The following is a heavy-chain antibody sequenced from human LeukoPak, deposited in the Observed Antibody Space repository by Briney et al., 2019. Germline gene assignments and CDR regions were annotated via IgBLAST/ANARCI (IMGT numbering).Heavy chain of an antibody. CDR2: ISSSSSYI. D-gene: IGHD5-18*01. CDR3: ARTRDTAMVVFGY. CDR1: GFTFSSYS. J-gene: IGHJ4*02. V-gene: IGHV3-21*01. Sequence: GGSLRLSCAASGFTFSSYSMNWVRQAPGKGLEWVSSISSSSSYIYYADSVKGRFTISRDNAKNSLYLQMNSLRAEDTAVYYCARTRDTAMVVFGYWGQGTLVTVSS.